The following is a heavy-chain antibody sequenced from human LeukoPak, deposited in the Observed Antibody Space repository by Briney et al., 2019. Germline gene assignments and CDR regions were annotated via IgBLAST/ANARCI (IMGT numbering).Heavy chain of an antibody. CDR2: MRPTDAYT. CDR1: GFSLTSNY. D-gene: IGHD6-19*01. CDR3: AREGAVALKHFDL. Sequence: ASVKVSCKASGFSLTSNYMRWVRQAPGQGLEWMGYMRPTDAYTGYAPKFQGRVTVTRDTSTNTVYMELSSLSSDDTAVYYCAREGAVALKHFDLWGQGTLVTVSS. J-gene: IGHJ4*02. V-gene: IGHV1-46*01.